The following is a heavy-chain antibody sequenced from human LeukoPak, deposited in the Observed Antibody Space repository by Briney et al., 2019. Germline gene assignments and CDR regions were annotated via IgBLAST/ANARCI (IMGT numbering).Heavy chain of an antibody. Sequence: GGSLRLSCAASGFTFSIYAMSWVRQAPGKGLEWVAVISYDGSNKYYADSVKGRFTISRDNSKNTLYLQMNSLRAEDTAVYYCARDLGRYSPDYYYGMDVWGQGTTVTVSS. CDR1: GFTFSIYA. V-gene: IGHV3-30-3*01. CDR2: ISYDGSNK. J-gene: IGHJ6*02. CDR3: ARDLGRYSPDYYYGMDV. D-gene: IGHD6-19*01.